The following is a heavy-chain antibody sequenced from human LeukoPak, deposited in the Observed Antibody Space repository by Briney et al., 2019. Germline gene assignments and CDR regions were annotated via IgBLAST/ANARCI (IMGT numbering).Heavy chain of an antibody. D-gene: IGHD1-26*01. Sequence: GGSLRLSCAASGFTFSSYSMNWVRQAPGKGLEWVSYISSSSSTIYYADSVKGRFTISRDNAKNSLYLQMNSLRAEDTAAYYCARALGGSYYVDVGYFDYWGQGTLVTVSS. CDR3: ARALGGSYYVDVGYFDY. J-gene: IGHJ4*02. V-gene: IGHV3-48*04. CDR1: GFTFSSYS. CDR2: ISSSSSTI.